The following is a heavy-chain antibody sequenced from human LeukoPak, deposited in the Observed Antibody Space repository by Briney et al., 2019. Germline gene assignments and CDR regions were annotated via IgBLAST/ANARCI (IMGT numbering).Heavy chain of an antibody. D-gene: IGHD6-19*01. J-gene: IGHJ4*02. CDR1: GFTFSGYW. CDR2: IDSDGSST. CDR3: ARALRLAVNLDY. V-gene: IGHV3-74*01. Sequence: GGSLTLSCAASGFTFSGYWMHWVRQAPGKGLVWVSHIDSDGSSTNYADSVKGRFTISRDNAKNTLYLQMNSLRAEDTAVYYCARALRLAVNLDYWGQGTLDTVSS.